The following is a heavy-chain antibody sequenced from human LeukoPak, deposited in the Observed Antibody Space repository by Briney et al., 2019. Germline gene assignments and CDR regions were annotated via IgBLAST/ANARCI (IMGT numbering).Heavy chain of an antibody. CDR2: INGDGRNI. Sequence: GGSLRLSCATSGFTFSSYWMYWVRQDPRKGLVWVSRINGDGRNINYADSVRGRFTISRDNAKNTLYLQMNTLRVDDTAVYYCTRDLMDYDVSTGLHHYYMDVWGQGTTVTVSS. D-gene: IGHD3-9*01. V-gene: IGHV3-74*01. J-gene: IGHJ6*02. CDR1: GFTFSSYW. CDR3: TRDLMDYDVSTGLHHYYMDV.